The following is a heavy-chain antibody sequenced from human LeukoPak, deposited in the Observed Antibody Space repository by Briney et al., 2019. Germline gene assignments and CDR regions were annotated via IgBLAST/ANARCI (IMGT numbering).Heavy chain of an antibody. Sequence: SCKASGYTFTGYYMHWVRQAPGKGLEWVSYISSSSSTIYYADSVKGRFTISRDNAKNSLYLQMNSLRDEDTAVYYCARVREMATLSDAFDIWGQGTMVTVSS. CDR1: GYTFTGYY. CDR3: ARVREMATLSDAFDI. CDR2: ISSSSSTI. D-gene: IGHD5-12*01. V-gene: IGHV3-48*02. J-gene: IGHJ3*02.